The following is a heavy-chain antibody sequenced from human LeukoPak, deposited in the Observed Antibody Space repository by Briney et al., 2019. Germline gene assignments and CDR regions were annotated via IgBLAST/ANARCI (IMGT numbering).Heavy chain of an antibody. D-gene: IGHD3-3*01. Sequence: SETLSLTCTVSGGSISSGGYYWSWIRQHPGKGLEWIGYIYYSGSTYYNPSLKSRVTISVDTSKNQFSLKLGSVTAADTAVYYCARDLWSSYYYGMDVWGQGTTVTVSS. CDR1: GGSISSGGYY. CDR3: ARDLWSSYYYGMDV. V-gene: IGHV4-31*03. CDR2: IYYSGST. J-gene: IGHJ6*02.